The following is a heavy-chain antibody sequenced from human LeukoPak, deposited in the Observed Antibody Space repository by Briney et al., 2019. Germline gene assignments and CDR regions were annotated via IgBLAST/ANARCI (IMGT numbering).Heavy chain of an antibody. Sequence: GGSLRLSCAASGFTFSSYGMSWVRQAPGKGLEWVSAISGSGGSTYYADSAKGRFTISRDNSKNTLYLQMNSLRADDTAVYYCAKVGNGYLHAFDIWGQGTLVTVSS. CDR1: GFTFSSYG. V-gene: IGHV3-23*01. J-gene: IGHJ3*02. CDR2: ISGSGGST. CDR3: AKVGNGYLHAFDI. D-gene: IGHD5-24*01.